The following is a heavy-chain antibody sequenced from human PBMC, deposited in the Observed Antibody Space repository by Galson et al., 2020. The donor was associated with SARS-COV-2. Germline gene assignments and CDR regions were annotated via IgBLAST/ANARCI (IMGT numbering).Heavy chain of an antibody. J-gene: IGHJ4*02. CDR3: AREETFFLVGTEKRMCYIDY. Sequence: SETLSLTCAVYGGSFSGYYWSWIRQPPGKGLEWIGEINSSGSTNYNPSLKSRVTISVDTSKNHFSLKLSSVTAADTAVYYCAREETFFLVGTEKRMCYIDYWGRRTLATVSS. CDR1: GGSFSGYY. CDR2: INSSGST. D-gene: IGHD2-21*02. V-gene: IGHV4-34*01.